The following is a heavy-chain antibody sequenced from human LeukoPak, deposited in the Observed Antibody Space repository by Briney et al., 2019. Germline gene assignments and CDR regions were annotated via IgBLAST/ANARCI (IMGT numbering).Heavy chain of an antibody. CDR2: IYYSGST. CDR3: ASVYDSSEIAHPFDY. CDR1: GGSFSGYY. D-gene: IGHD3-22*01. V-gene: IGHV4-30-4*08. Sequence: PSETLSLTCAVYGGSFSGYYWSWIRQPPGKGLEWIGYIYYSGSTYYNPSLRSRVTISVDTSKNQFSLKLSSVTAADTAVYYCASVYDSSEIAHPFDYWGQGTLVTVSS. J-gene: IGHJ4*02.